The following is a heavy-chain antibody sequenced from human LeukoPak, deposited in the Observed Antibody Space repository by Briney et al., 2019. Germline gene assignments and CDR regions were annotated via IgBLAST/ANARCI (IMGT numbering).Heavy chain of an antibody. CDR3: AKRDSSGHYPYYFDY. CDR2: IGGTDGTT. Sequence: GGSLRLPCAASGFTFTSYAMSWVRQAPGKGLEWVSAIGGTDGTTYYADSVKGRFTISRDNSKNTLYLQMNSLRAEDTAVYYCAKRDSSGHYPYYFDYWGQGTLVTVSS. V-gene: IGHV3-23*01. CDR1: GFTFTSYA. J-gene: IGHJ4*02. D-gene: IGHD3-22*01.